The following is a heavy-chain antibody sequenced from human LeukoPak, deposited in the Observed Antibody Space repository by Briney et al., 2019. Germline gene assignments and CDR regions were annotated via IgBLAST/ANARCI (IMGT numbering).Heavy chain of an antibody. CDR2: INHSGST. V-gene: IGHV4-34*01. CDR3: ASRYDPSYYDSSGYYF. CDR1: GGSFSGYY. Sequence: SETLSLTCAVYGGSFSGYYWSWICQPPGKGLEWIGEINHSGSTNYNPSLKSRVTISVDTSKNQFSLKLSSVTAADTAVYYCASRYDPSYYDSSGYYFLGQGTLVTVSS. J-gene: IGHJ4*02. D-gene: IGHD3-22*01.